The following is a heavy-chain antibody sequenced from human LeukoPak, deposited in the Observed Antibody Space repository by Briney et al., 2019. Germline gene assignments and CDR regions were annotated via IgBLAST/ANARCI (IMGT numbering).Heavy chain of an antibody. J-gene: IGHJ4*02. V-gene: IGHV1-8*01. CDR1: GYTFTSYD. CDR3: ARAVAAAGLDY. Sequence: ASVKVSCKASGYTFTSYDINWVRQATGQGLEWMGWINRNSGNTGYAQKLQGRVTMTTDTSTSTAYMELRSLRSDDTAVYYCARAVAAAGLDYWGQGALVTVSS. CDR2: INRNSGNT. D-gene: IGHD6-13*01.